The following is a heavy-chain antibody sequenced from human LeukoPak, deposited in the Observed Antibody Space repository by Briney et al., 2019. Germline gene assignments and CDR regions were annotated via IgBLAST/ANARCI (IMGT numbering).Heavy chain of an antibody. J-gene: IGHJ4*02. D-gene: IGHD2-15*01. Sequence: GRSLRLSCAASGFTFSSYGMHWVRQAPGKGLEWVAVIWYGGSNKYYADSVKGRFTISRDNSKNTLYLQMNSLRAEDTAVYYCARGLPAHEMLVVAAPFDYWGQGTLVTVSS. V-gene: IGHV3-33*08. CDR2: IWYGGSNK. CDR1: GFTFSSYG. CDR3: ARGLPAHEMLVVAAPFDY.